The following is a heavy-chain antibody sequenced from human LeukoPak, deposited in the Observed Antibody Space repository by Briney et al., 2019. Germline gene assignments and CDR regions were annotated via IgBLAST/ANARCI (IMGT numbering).Heavy chain of an antibody. CDR3: AKVRRKDCDFWSGQKGFDY. CDR1: GFTFSSYA. V-gene: IGHV3-23*01. Sequence: GGSLRLSCAASGFTFSSYAMSWVRQAPGKGLEWVSAISGSGGSTYYADSVKGRFTISRDNSKNTLYLQMNSLRAEDTAVYYCAKVRRKDCDFWSGQKGFDYWGQGTLVTVSS. J-gene: IGHJ4*02. D-gene: IGHD3-3*01. CDR2: ISGSGGST.